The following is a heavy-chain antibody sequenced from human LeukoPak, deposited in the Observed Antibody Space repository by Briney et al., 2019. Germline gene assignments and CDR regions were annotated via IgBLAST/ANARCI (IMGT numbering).Heavy chain of an antibody. J-gene: IGHJ4*02. V-gene: IGHV3-23*01. D-gene: IGHD6-6*01. CDR1: GFTFSSYA. Sequence: GGSLRLSCAASGFTFSSYAMSWVRQAPGKGLGWVSAISGSGGSTYYADSVKGRFTISRDNSKNTLYLQMNSLRAEDTAVYYCAKDRRYSSSSGDFDYWGQGTLVTVSS. CDR2: ISGSGGST. CDR3: AKDRRYSSSSGDFDY.